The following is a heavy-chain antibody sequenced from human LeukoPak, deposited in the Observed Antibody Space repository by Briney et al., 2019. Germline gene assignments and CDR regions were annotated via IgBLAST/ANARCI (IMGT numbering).Heavy chain of an antibody. CDR3: ARSGIRTDSSSWAIDY. J-gene: IGHJ4*02. D-gene: IGHD6-13*01. CDR1: GYTFTGYY. CDR2: INPNSGGT. Sequence: PGASVKVSCKASGYTFTGYYMHWVRQAPGQGLEWMGRINPNSGGTNYAQKFQGRVTMTRDTSISTVYMELSRLRSDDTAVYYCARSGIRTDSSSWAIDYWGQGTLVTVSS. V-gene: IGHV1-2*06.